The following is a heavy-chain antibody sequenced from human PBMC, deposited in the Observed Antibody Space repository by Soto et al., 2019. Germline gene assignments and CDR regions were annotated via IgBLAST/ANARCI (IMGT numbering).Heavy chain of an antibody. CDR2: MNPNSGIT. Sequence: GASVKVSCKASGYTFTSYDIHWVRQATGQGLEWMGWMNPNSGITEFAQKFQGRVTMTRTTSTTTAYMELSSLRSDDTAVYYCARYRHYYHGMDVWGQGTTVTVSS. J-gene: IGHJ6*02. D-gene: IGHD3-16*02. V-gene: IGHV1-8*01. CDR3: ARYRHYYHGMDV. CDR1: GYTFTSYD.